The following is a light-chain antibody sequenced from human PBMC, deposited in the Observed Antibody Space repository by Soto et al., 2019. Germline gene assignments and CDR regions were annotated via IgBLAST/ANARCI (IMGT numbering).Light chain of an antibody. CDR1: SSDVGAYDY. CDR3: SSFAANDNVV. V-gene: IGLV2-8*01. Sequence: QSALTQPPSASGSPGQSVTISCTGTSSDVGAYDYVCWYQQHPGKAPKLMIYVVNKRPSGVPDRFSGSKSGNTASLTVSGLQSGDEAAYYCSSFAANDNVVFGGGTKLTVL. CDR2: VVN. J-gene: IGLJ3*02.